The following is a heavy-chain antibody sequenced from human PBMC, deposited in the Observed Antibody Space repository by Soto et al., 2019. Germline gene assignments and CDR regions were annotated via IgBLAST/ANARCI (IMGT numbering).Heavy chain of an antibody. D-gene: IGHD5-12*01. V-gene: IGHV1-69*12. CDR3: ARDQDSGYVINLRYFYDMDV. Sequence: QVQLVQSGAEVKKPGSSVKVSCKASGGTFSSYAISWVRQAPGQGLEWMGGILPIFGTANYAQKFQGRVTITADESTSTAYMELSSLRSEDTAVYYCARDQDSGYVINLRYFYDMDVWGQGTTVTVSS. CDR1: GGTFSSYA. CDR2: ILPIFGTA. J-gene: IGHJ6*02.